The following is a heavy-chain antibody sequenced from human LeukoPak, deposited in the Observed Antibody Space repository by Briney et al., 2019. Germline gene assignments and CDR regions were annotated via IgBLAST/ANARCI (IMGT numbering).Heavy chain of an antibody. V-gene: IGHV3-21*01. D-gene: IGHD3-10*01. CDR2: ISSSSSYI. CDR3: ARWSPSGQYNGRYYYMDV. CDR1: GFTFSSYS. J-gene: IGHJ6*03. Sequence: GGSLRLSCAASGFTFSSYSMNWVRQAPGKGLEWVSSISSSSSYIYYADSVKGRFTISRDNAKNSLYLQMNSLRAEDTAVYYCARWSPSGQYNGRYYYMDVWGKGTTVTVSS.